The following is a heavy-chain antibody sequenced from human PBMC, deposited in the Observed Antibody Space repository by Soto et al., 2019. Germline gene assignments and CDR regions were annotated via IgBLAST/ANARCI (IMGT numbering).Heavy chain of an antibody. D-gene: IGHD5-18*01. CDR2: IFWNYDQ. CDR1: GFSLTTYGVG. V-gene: IGHV2-5*01. CDR3: VQTAYSYDPFGY. Sequence: SGPTLVNPTQTLTLTCTFSGFSLTTYGVGVGWIRQPPGKALEWLALIFWNYDQRYSPSRKTRLTITKDTSKNHVAMTMSNMDPVAKATYYSVQTAYSYDPFGYRRRGTLVTVSS. J-gene: IGHJ4*02.